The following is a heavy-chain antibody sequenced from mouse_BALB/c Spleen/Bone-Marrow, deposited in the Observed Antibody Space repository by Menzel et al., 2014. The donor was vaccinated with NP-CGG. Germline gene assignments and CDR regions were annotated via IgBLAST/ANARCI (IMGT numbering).Heavy chain of an antibody. CDR2: IWGDGST. J-gene: IGHJ4*01. D-gene: IGHD4-1*01. V-gene: IGHV2-6-7*01. Sequence: QVQLQQSGPGLVSPSQRLSITCTVSGFSLTGYGVNWVRPPPGKGLEWLGMIWGDGSTDYNSALKSRLSISKDNSKSQVFLKMNSLQTDDTARCYCARELGHYAMDYWGQGTSVTVSS. CDR1: GFSLTGYG. CDR3: ARELGHYAMDY.